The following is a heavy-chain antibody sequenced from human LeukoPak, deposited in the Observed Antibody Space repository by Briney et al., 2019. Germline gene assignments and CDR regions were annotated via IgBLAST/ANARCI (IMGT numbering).Heavy chain of an antibody. D-gene: IGHD4-23*01. CDR3: ARSPAGKINWFDP. V-gene: IGHV5-51*01. CDR2: IYPGDSDT. J-gene: IGHJ5*02. Sequence: GESLKISCKGSGYSFSSYWIAWVRQMPGKGLEWMGIIYPGDSDTRYSPSFQGQVTISADKSISTAYLQWSSLKASDTAMYYCARSPAGKINWFDPWGQGTLVTVSS. CDR1: GYSFSSYW.